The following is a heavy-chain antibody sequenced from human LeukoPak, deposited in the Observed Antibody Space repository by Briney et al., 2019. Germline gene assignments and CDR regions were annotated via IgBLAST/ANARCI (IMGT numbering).Heavy chain of an antibody. CDR1: GGSISSYY. V-gene: IGHV4-59*01. CDR3: ARVRQPYCSGGSCYSWYFDY. Sequence: SETLSLTCTVSGGSISSYYWSWIRQPPGKGLEWIGYIYYSGSTNYNPSLKSRVTISVDTSKNQFSLKLSSVTAADTAVYYCARVRQPYCSGGSCYSWYFDYWGQGTLVTVSS. CDR2: IYYSGST. D-gene: IGHD2-15*01. J-gene: IGHJ4*02.